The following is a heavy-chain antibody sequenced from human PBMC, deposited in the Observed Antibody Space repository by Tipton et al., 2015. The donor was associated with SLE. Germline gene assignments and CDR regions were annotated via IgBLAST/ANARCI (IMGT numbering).Heavy chain of an antibody. CDR3: AASRNYCSSTSCYFV. V-gene: IGHV4-61*02. J-gene: IGHJ4*02. CDR2: IYTSGST. D-gene: IGHD2-2*01. CDR1: GGSISGGSYY. Sequence: TLSLTCTVSGGSISGGSYYWSWIRQPAGKGLEWIGRIYTSGSTNYNPSLKSRVTISVDTSKNQFSLKLSSVTAADTAVYYCAASRNYCSSTSCYFVWGQGTLVTVSS.